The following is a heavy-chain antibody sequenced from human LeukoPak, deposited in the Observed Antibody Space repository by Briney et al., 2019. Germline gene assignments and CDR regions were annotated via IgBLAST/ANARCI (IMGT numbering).Heavy chain of an antibody. V-gene: IGHV7-4-1*02. J-gene: IGHJ5*02. CDR2: INTITGNP. D-gene: IGHD3-10*01. CDR1: GYTFTNFA. Sequence: ASVKVSCKASGYTFTNFAINWVRQAPGQGPEWMGWINTITGNPTYAQGFTGRFVFSLDTSVSTAYLQISSLKAEDTAVYYCARESPSANDPWGQGTLVTVSS. CDR3: ARESPSANDP.